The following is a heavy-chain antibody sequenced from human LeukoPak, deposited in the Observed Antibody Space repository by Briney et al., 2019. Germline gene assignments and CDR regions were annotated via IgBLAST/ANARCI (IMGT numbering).Heavy chain of an antibody. V-gene: IGHV1-69*02. CDR2: IIPILGIA. J-gene: IGHJ4*02. D-gene: IGHD1-20*01. Sequence: KIPCKGSGYSFTTYWIGWVRQAPGQGLEWMGRIIPILGIANYAQMFQGRVTIIADTSTSTAYMELRSLRSDDTAVYYCARSMTGTTSDYWGQGTLVTVSS. CDR3: ARSMTGTTSDY. CDR1: GYSFTTYW.